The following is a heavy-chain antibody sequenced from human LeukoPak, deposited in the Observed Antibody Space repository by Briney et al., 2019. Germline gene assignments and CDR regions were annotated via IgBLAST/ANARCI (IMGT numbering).Heavy chain of an antibody. CDR2: ISWNSGSI. CDR1: GFTLDDYA. J-gene: IGHJ3*02. D-gene: IGHD2-2*03. CDR3: AKSRGYCSSTSCSLHDAFDI. Sequence: GGSLRLSCAASGFTLDDYAMHWVRQAPGKGLEWVSGISWNSGSIGYAGSVKGRFTISRDNAKNSLYLQMNSLRAEDMALYYCAKSRGYCSSTSCSLHDAFDIWGQGTMVTVSS. V-gene: IGHV3-9*03.